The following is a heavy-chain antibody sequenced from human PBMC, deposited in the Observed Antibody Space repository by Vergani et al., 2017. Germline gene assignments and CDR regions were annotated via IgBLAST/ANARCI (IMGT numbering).Heavy chain of an antibody. CDR2: IYYSGST. J-gene: IGHJ3*02. V-gene: IGHV4-31*03. CDR3: ARGHTMIVVVGPEWAFDI. D-gene: IGHD3-22*01. Sequence: QVQLQESGPGLVKPSQTLSLTCTVSGGSISSGGYYWSWIRQHPGKGLEWIGYIYYSGSTYYNPSLKSRVTISVDTSKNQFSLKLSSVTAADTAVYYCARGHTMIVVVGPEWAFDIWGQGTMVTVSS. CDR1: GGSISSGGYY.